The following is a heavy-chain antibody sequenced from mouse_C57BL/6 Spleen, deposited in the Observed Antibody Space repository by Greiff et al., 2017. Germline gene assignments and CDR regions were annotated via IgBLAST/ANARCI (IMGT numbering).Heavy chain of an antibody. D-gene: IGHD2-1*01. V-gene: IGHV1-26*01. CDR2: INPNNGGT. Sequence: VQLQQSGPELVKPGASVKISCKASGYTFTDYYMNWVKQSHGKSLEWIGDINPNNGGTSYNQKFKGKATLTVDKSSSTAYMELRSLTSEDSAVYYCARRGNHYAMDYWGQGTSVTVSS. CDR1: GYTFTDYY. CDR3: ARRGNHYAMDY. J-gene: IGHJ4*01.